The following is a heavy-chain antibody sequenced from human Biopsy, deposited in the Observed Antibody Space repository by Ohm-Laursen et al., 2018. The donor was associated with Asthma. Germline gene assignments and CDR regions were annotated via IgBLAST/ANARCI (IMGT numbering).Heavy chain of an antibody. CDR3: ARKAGSCISRTCYSLDS. J-gene: IGHJ4*02. CDR2: INSVLGTT. Sequence: SVQVSCKSLGGTFNTYVIGWVRQAPGQGLEWMGGINSVLGTTTYPQKFQDRVTITADDSTSTVYMELSSLRSEDTAVYYCARKAGSCISRTCYSLDSWGQGTLVTVSS. D-gene: IGHD2-2*01. CDR1: GGTFNTYV. V-gene: IGHV1-69*13.